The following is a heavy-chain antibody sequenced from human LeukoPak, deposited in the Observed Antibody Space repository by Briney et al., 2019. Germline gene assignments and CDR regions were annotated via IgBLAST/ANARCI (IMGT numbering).Heavy chain of an antibody. CDR1: GYTFTSYG. J-gene: IGHJ4*02. D-gene: IGHD1-26*01. CDR2: IIPILGIA. Sequence: SVKVSCKASGYTFTSYGISWVRQAPGQGLEWMGRIIPILGIANYAQKFQGRVTITADKSTSTAYMELSSLRSEDTAVYYCARAVVGATAASGYWGQGTLVTVSS. CDR3: ARAVVGATAASGY. V-gene: IGHV1-69*04.